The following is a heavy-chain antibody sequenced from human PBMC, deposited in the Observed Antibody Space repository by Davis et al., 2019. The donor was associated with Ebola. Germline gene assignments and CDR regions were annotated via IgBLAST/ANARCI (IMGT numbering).Heavy chain of an antibody. D-gene: IGHD5-24*01. CDR3: ARGWAFDI. CDR1: GGSVSSANNY. J-gene: IGHJ3*02. V-gene: IGHV4-61*01. CDR2: VYYTGST. Sequence: PGGSLRLSCTVSGGSVSSANNYWSWIRQPPGKGLEWIANVYYTGSTNYNPSLKSRVTMSLDTSKNQFSLKLSSVTAADTAVYYCARGWAFDIWGQGTMVTVSS.